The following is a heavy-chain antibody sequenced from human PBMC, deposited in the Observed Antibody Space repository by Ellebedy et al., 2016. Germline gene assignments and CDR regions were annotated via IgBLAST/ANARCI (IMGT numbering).Heavy chain of an antibody. Sequence: GESLKISCAASGFTSSNYAMNWVRQAPGRGLEWVSGISATGSRTYYADSVKGRFTISRDNSKNTLPLQMNSLRGEDTAVYFCAKGPTTRYYYMDVWGKGTTVTVSS. CDR2: ISATGSRT. J-gene: IGHJ6*03. D-gene: IGHD1-26*01. CDR3: AKGPTTRYYYMDV. V-gene: IGHV3-23*01. CDR1: GFTSSNYA.